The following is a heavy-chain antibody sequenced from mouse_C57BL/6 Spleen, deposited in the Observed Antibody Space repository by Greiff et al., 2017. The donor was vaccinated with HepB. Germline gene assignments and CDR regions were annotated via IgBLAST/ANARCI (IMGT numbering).Heavy chain of an antibody. V-gene: IGHV3-3*01. CDR1: GFSINSDCY. Sequence: EVKLVESGPSLVRPSQTLSLTCTVTGFSINSDCYWIWIRQFPGNKLEYIGYTVYSGITYYNPSLESRTYITRDTSKNQFSLKLSSVTTEDTATYYCARASRAGYYYAMDYWGQGTSVTVSS. CDR2: TVYSGIT. CDR3: ARASRAGYYYAMDY. D-gene: IGHD3-1*01. J-gene: IGHJ4*01.